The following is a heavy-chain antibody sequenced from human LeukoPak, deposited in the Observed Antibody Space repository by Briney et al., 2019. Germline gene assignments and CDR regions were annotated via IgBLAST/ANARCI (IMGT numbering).Heavy chain of an antibody. D-gene: IGHD2-2*01. CDR3: AKGVSTTRTYNWFDP. CDR2: ISASGYST. V-gene: IGHV3-23*01. J-gene: IGHJ5*02. Sequence: GGSLRLSCAASEFTFSTYAMSWVRQAPGKGLEWVSGISASGYSTYYADSVTGRFTISRDNSKSTLYLQMNSLRAEDTAVYYCAKGVSTTRTYNWFDPWGQGTLVTVSS. CDR1: EFTFSTYA.